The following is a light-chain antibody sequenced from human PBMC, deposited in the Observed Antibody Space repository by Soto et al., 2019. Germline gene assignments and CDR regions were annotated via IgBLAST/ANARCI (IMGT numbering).Light chain of an antibody. CDR1: QAISSY. V-gene: IGKV1D-8*01. J-gene: IGKJ1*01. CDR3: QQYYSSLK. Sequence: VIWMTQSPSLLSASTGDRVTISCRMSQAISSYLAWYQQKPGKAPELLIYAASTLQSGVPSRFSGRGSGTDFTLTISCLQSEYFATYYCQQYYSSLKVGQGTKVDIK. CDR2: AAS.